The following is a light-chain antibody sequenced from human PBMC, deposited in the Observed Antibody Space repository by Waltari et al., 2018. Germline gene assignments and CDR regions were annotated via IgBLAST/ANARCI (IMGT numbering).Light chain of an antibody. CDR1: TVAVTSGYY. Sequence: QTVVTQEPSLTVSPGGTVTLTCASSTVAVTSGYYQNWFQQKPGQAPRALIYSTSNKQSWTPARFSGSLLGGKAALTLSGVQPEDEAEYYCLLYFAGAQVFGGGTKLTVL. CDR3: LLYFAGAQV. J-gene: IGLJ3*02. CDR2: STS. V-gene: IGLV7-43*01.